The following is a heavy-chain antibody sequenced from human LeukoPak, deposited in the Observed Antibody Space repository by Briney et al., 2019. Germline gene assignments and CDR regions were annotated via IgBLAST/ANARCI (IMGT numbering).Heavy chain of an antibody. CDR1: GFTFSSYS. CDR2: ISSSSSTI. Sequence: GGSLRLSCAASGFTFSSYSMNWVRQAPGKGLEWVSYISSSSSTIYYADSVKGRFTISRDNAKNSLYLQMNSLRAEDTAVYYCARPLGYYGSGSYLGYWGQGTLVTVSS. CDR3: ARPLGYYGSGSYLGY. J-gene: IGHJ4*02. D-gene: IGHD3-10*01. V-gene: IGHV3-48*01.